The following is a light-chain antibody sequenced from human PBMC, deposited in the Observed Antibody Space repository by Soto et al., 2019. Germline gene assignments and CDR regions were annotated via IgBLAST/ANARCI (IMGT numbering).Light chain of an antibody. Sequence: QSALTQPASVSGSPGQSITISCTGTSSDVGGYNYVSWYQQHPGKAPKRMIYEVSNRPSGVSNRFSGSKSGNTASLTISGLQAEAEADYYFSSYTSSSTVVFGGGTKLTVL. V-gene: IGLV2-14*01. J-gene: IGLJ2*01. CDR2: EVS. CDR1: SSDVGGYNY. CDR3: SSYTSSSTVV.